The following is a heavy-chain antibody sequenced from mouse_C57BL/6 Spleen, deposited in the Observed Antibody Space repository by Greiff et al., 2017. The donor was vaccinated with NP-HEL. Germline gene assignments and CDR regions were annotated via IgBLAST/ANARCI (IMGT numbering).Heavy chain of an antibody. CDR3: ARSGLLYAMDY. Sequence: VQLQQSGPELVKPGASVKISCKASGYAFSSSWMNWVKQRPGKGLEWIGRIYPGDGDTNYNGKFKGKATLTADKSSSTAYMQLSSLTSEDSAVYFCARSGLLYAMDYWGQGTSVTVSS. CDR2: IYPGDGDT. D-gene: IGHD3-3*01. CDR1: GYAFSSSW. V-gene: IGHV1-82*01. J-gene: IGHJ4*01.